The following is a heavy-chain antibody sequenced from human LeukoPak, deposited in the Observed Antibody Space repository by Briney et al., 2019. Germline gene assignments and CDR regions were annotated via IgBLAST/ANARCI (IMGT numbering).Heavy chain of an antibody. Sequence: VASVKVSCKASGYTFTGYYMHWVRQAPGQGLEWTGWINPNSGGTNYAQKFQGRVTMTRDTSISTAYMELSRLRSDDTAVYYCAKDLQWELPRGDALDIWGQGTMVTVSS. D-gene: IGHD1-26*01. CDR1: GYTFTGYY. J-gene: IGHJ3*02. V-gene: IGHV1-2*02. CDR2: INPNSGGT. CDR3: AKDLQWELPRGDALDI.